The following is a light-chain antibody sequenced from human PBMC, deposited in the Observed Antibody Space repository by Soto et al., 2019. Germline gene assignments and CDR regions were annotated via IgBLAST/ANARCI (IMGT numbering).Light chain of an antibody. J-gene: IGKJ4*01. Sequence: DIRMTQSPSSLFASIGDRIIITCQASQDIRNYLNWYQQKPGKAPKLLIYDASNLEAGVPSRFSGSGSGTDFTFTITNLQAEDIATYYCQHYKDLPPTFGGGTKVEIK. CDR1: QDIRNY. V-gene: IGKV1-33*01. CDR3: QHYKDLPPT. CDR2: DAS.